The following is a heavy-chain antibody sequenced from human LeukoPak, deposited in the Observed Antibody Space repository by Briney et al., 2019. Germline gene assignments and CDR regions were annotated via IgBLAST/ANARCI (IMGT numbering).Heavy chain of an antibody. J-gene: IGHJ3*02. V-gene: IGHV4-59*01. D-gene: IGHD6-19*01. CDR1: GGSITTYY. CDR3: ASHSSGWSGAFDI. CDR2: INYSGST. Sequence: SETLSLTCTVSGGSITTYYWTWIRQTPGKGLEWIGYINYSGSTNYNPSLKSRVTISIDTSKKQISLKLSSVTAADTAMYHCASHSSGWSGAFDIWGQGTMVTVSS.